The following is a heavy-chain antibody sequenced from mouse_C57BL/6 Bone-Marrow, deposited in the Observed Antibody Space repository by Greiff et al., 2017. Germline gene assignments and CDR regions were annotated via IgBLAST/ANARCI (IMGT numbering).Heavy chain of an antibody. J-gene: IGHJ1*03. V-gene: IGHV2-6*01. CDR1: GFSLTSYG. CDR2: IWGVGST. CDR3: ASGRYFDV. Sequence: QVQLQQSGPGLVAPSQSLSITCTFSGFSLTSYGVDWVRQSPGKGLEWLGVIWGVGSTNYNSALKSRLSISKDNSKSQVFLKMNSLQTDDTAMYYCASGRYFDVWGTGTTVTVSS.